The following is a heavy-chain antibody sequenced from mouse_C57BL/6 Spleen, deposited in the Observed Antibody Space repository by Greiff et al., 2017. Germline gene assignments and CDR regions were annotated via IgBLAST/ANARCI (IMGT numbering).Heavy chain of an antibody. CDR3: ARVTVGATGAMDY. D-gene: IGHD1-1*01. Sequence: QVQLQQPGAELVKPGASVKLSCKASGYTFTSYWMHWVKQRPGHGLEWIGMIHPNSGSTNYNEKFKSKATLTVDKSSSTAYMQLSSLTSEDSAVYYVARVTVGATGAMDYWGHGASVPDSS. J-gene: IGHJ4*01. V-gene: IGHV1-64*01. CDR2: IHPNSGST. CDR1: GYTFTSYW.